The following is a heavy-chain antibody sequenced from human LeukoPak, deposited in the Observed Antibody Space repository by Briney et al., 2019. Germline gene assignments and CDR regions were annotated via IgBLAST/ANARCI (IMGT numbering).Heavy chain of an antibody. CDR3: VRDSGWELLRPSGYYDY. D-gene: IGHD1-26*01. Sequence: GGSLRLSCAASGFTFSSYEMNWVRQAPGKGLEWVSYISSSGSTIYYADSVKGRFTISRDNAKNSLYLQMSSLRAEDTAVYYCVRDSGWELLRPSGYYDYWGQGTLVTVSS. CDR2: ISSSGSTI. CDR1: GFTFSSYE. J-gene: IGHJ4*02. V-gene: IGHV3-48*03.